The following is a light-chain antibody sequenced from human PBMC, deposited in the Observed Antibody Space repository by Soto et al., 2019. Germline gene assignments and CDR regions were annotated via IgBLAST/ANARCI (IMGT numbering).Light chain of an antibody. CDR3: QQLNIYPPT. CDR2: AAS. V-gene: IGKV1-9*01. Sequence: DIQLTQSPSFLSASVGDRVTITCRASQGISSYLAWYQQKPGKAPKLLIYAASTLQGGVPSRLSGSGSGTEFTLTISSLQPEDFATYYCQQLNIYPPTFGQGTRLEIK. CDR1: QGISSY. J-gene: IGKJ5*01.